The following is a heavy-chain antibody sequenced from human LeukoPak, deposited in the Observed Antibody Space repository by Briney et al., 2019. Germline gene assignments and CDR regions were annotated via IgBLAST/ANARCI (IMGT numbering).Heavy chain of an antibody. V-gene: IGHV3-30-3*01. CDR2: ISYDGSNK. J-gene: IGHJ4*02. Sequence: GGSLRLSCAASGFTFSNYAMHWVRQAPGKGLEWVALISYDGSNKYYADSVKGRFTISRDNSKNTLYLQMNSLRAEDTAVYYCAREAGSSWGQGTLVTASS. CDR3: AREAGSS. D-gene: IGHD6-13*01. CDR1: GFTFSNYA.